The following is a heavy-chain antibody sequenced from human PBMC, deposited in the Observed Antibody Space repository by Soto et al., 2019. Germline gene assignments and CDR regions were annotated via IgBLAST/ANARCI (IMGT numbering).Heavy chain of an antibody. J-gene: IGHJ6*02. D-gene: IGHD2-15*01. CDR1: GGTFSSYA. Sequence: GASVKVSCKASGGTFSSYAISWVRQAPGQGLEWMGGIIPIFGTANYAQKFQGRVTITADESTSTAYMELSSLRSEDTAVYYCARREYCSGGSCYSGYYYYGMDAWGQGTTVTVSS. CDR3: ARREYCSGGSCYSGYYYYGMDA. V-gene: IGHV1-69*13. CDR2: IIPIFGTA.